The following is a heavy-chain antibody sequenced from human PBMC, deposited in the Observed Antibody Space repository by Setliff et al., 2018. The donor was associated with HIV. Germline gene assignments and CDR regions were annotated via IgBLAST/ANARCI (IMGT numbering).Heavy chain of an antibody. D-gene: IGHD3-10*01. CDR2: IYTSGRT. CDR1: GGSINSYY. Sequence: SETLSLTCSVSGGSINSYYWNWIRQPPGKGLEWIGHIYTSGRTNYNPSLKSRVTMSTDTSRNQFFLNLNYATAADTAVYYCARVQVSGTYPIDYWGQGTLVTVSS. J-gene: IGHJ4*02. CDR3: ARVQVSGTYPIDY. V-gene: IGHV4-4*09.